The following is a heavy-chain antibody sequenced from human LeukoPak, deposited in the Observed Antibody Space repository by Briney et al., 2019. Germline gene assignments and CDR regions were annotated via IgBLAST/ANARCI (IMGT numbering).Heavy chain of an antibody. V-gene: IGHV1-18*01. CDR3: ALPAKGAFFYYYMEV. CDR2: ISTYNGNT. D-gene: IGHD2-2*01. CDR1: AYTSPNYG. J-gene: IGHJ6*03. Sequence: ASVKVSCKASAYTSPNYGITWVRQAPARGPQWMGWISTYNGNTQYAQNLQGRLTVTTDTPTTTVYMELSSLRSNDTAVYYCALPAKGAFFYYYMEVWGKGTTVTVSS.